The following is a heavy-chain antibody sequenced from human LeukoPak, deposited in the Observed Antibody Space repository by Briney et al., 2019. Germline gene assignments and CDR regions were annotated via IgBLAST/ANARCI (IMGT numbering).Heavy chain of an antibody. CDR1: GFTFGDYA. D-gene: IGHD3-10*01. J-gene: IGHJ4*02. V-gene: IGHV3-49*04. Sequence: PGGSLRLSCTASGFTFGDYAMSWVRQAPGKGLEWVGFIRSKAYGGTTEYAASVKGRFTISRDDSKSIAYLQMNSLKTEDTAVYYCIRVGLALWFGYFDYWGQGTLVTVTS. CDR2: IRSKAYGGTT. CDR3: IRVGLALWFGYFDY.